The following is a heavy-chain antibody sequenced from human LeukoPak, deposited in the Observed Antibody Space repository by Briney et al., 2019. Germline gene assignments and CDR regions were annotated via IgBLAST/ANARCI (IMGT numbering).Heavy chain of an antibody. CDR1: GGSIISGGYY. V-gene: IGHV4-31*03. D-gene: IGHD3-10*01. Sequence: SETLSLTRTVSGGSIISGGYYWRWIRQHPGKGLEWIGYIYYRGSTYYNPSLKSRVTISVDTSKNQFSLNLTSVTAADTAVYYCARRVVPGTLDYWGQGTLVTVSS. CDR2: IYYRGST. J-gene: IGHJ4*02. CDR3: ARRVVPGTLDY.